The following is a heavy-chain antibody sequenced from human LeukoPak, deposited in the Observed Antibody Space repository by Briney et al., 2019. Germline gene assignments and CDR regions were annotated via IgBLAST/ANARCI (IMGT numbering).Heavy chain of an antibody. Sequence: PSETLSLTCTVSGGSISSYYWSWIRQPPGKGLERIGYIYYSGSTNYNPSLKSRVTISVDTSKNQFSLKLSSVTAADTAVYYCARGGRAVAGIGYWGQGTLVTVSS. CDR1: GGSISSYY. D-gene: IGHD6-19*01. J-gene: IGHJ4*02. V-gene: IGHV4-59*01. CDR2: IYYSGST. CDR3: ARGGRAVAGIGY.